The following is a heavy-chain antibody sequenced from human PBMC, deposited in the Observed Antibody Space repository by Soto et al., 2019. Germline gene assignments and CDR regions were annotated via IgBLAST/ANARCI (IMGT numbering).Heavy chain of an antibody. D-gene: IGHD3-22*01. CDR1: GGSISSGGYY. J-gene: IGHJ4*02. CDR2: IYYSGST. Sequence: QVQLQESGPGLVKPSQTLSLTCTVSGGSISSGGYYWSWIRQHPGKGLEWIGYIYYSGSTYYNPSLKTRVTISVDTSKNQFSLKRSSVTAADTAVYYCARGYDSSGYPIDYWGQGTLVTVSS. V-gene: IGHV4-31*03. CDR3: ARGYDSSGYPIDY.